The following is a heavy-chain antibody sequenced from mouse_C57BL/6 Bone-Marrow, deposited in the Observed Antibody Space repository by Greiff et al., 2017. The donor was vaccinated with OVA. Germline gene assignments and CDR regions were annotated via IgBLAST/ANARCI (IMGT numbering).Heavy chain of an antibody. CDR2: IRSKSNNYAT. Sequence: EVKLMESGGGLVQPKGSLKLSCAASGFSFNTYAMNWVRQAPGKGLEWVARIRSKSNNYATYYADSVKDRFTISRDDSESMLYLQMNNLKTEDTAMYYCVRQSYYYGSSCDWYFDVWGTGTTVTVSS. D-gene: IGHD1-1*01. J-gene: IGHJ1*03. V-gene: IGHV10-1*01. CDR3: VRQSYYYGSSCDWYFDV. CDR1: GFSFNTYA.